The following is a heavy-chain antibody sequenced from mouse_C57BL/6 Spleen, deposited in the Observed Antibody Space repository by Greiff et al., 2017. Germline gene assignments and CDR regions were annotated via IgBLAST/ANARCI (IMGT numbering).Heavy chain of an antibody. J-gene: IGHJ4*01. CDR2: IWTGGGT. Sequence: VQLVESGPGLVAPSQCLSITCTVSGFSLTSYAISWVRQPPGKGLEWLGVIWTGGGTNYNSALKSRLSISKDNSKSQVFLKMNSLQTDDTARYYCDREGYYGSSTYAMDYWGQGTSVTVSS. CDR1: GFSLTSYA. V-gene: IGHV2-9-1*01. D-gene: IGHD1-1*01. CDR3: DREGYYGSSTYAMDY.